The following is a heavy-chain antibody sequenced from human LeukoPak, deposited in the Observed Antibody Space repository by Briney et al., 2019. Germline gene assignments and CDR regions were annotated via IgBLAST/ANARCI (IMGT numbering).Heavy chain of an antibody. V-gene: IGHV5-51*01. CDR2: IYPGDSDT. CDR1: GYRFTSYW. J-gene: IGHJ4*02. D-gene: IGHD5-24*01. CDR3: ARQPDGHGRH. Sequence: GGALEISWKGSGYRFTSYWIGWVRPVPGKGVGGMGIIYPGDSDTRYSPSFEGQVTISADNSISTAYLQWSSLKASDTAMYYCARQPDGHGRHWGQGTLVTVSS.